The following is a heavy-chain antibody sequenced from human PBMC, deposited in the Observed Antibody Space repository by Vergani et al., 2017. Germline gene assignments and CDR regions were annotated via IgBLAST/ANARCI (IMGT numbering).Heavy chain of an antibody. CDR2: IYPGDSDT. Sequence: EVQLVQSGAEVKKPGESLKISCKGSGYSFTSYWIGWVRQMPGKGLEWMGIIYPGDSDTRYSPSFQGQVTISADKSISTAYLQWSSLKASDTAMYYCARVEYQLLLHYYVDYWGQGTLVTVSS. D-gene: IGHD2-2*01. J-gene: IGHJ4*02. CDR1: GYSFTSYW. CDR3: ARVEYQLLLHYYVDY. V-gene: IGHV5-51*01.